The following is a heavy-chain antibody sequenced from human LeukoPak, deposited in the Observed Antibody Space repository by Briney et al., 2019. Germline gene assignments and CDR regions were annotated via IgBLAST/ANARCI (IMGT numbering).Heavy chain of an antibody. CDR1: GGSISSGGYY. D-gene: IGHD2-21*02. V-gene: IGHV4-31*03. Sequence: SQTLSLTCTVSGGSISSGGYYWSWIRQHPGKGLEWLGYIYYSGSTYYNPSLKSRVTISVDTSKNQFSLKLSSVTAADTAVYYCARALVTKAHFDYWGQGTLVTVSS. CDR2: IYYSGST. J-gene: IGHJ4*02. CDR3: ARALVTKAHFDY.